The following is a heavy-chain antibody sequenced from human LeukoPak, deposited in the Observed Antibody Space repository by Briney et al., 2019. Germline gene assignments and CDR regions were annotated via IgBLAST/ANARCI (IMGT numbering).Heavy chain of an antibody. D-gene: IGHD3-16*02. CDR1: GDSLSSYS. CDR2: IYHSGST. V-gene: IGHV4-59*01. CDR3: ASDYTLRSYRFDY. J-gene: IGHJ4*02. Sequence: SETLSLTCTVSGDSLSSYSWSWIRQFPGKGLEWIGYIYHSGSTTYHPSLKSRVTISLDMSKNQFSLRLSSVTAADTAVYYCASDYTLRSYRFDYWGQGTLVTVSS.